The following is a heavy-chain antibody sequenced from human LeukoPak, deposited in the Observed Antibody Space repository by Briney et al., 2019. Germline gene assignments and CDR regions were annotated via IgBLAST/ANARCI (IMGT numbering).Heavy chain of an antibody. J-gene: IGHJ4*02. CDR2: IYYSGST. D-gene: IGHD1-26*01. CDR3: ARVGGATSAVFDY. CDR1: GGSISSYY. V-gene: IGHV4-59*08. Sequence: SETLSLTCTVSGGSISSYYWSWIRQPPGKGLEWIGYIYYSGSTNYNPSLKGRVTISVDTSKNQFSLKLSSVTAADTAVYYCARVGGATSAVFDYWGQGTLVTVSS.